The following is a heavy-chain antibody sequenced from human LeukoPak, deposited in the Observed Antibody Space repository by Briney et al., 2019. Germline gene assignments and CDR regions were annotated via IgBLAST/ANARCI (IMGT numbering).Heavy chain of an antibody. D-gene: IGHD1-26*01. CDR3: ARGSGSYWDYHYFDY. CDR1: GFTFSSYD. Sequence: GRSLRLSCAASGFTFSSYDMHWVRQAPGKGLEWVAVIWYDGSKKYYADSVKGRFTISRDNSKNTLYLQMNSLRAEDTAVYYCARGSGSYWDYHYFDYWGQGTLVTVSS. J-gene: IGHJ4*02. V-gene: IGHV3-33*01. CDR2: IWYDGSKK.